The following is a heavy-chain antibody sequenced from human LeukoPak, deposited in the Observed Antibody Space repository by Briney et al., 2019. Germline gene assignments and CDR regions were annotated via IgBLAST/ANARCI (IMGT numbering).Heavy chain of an antibody. D-gene: IGHD3-22*01. J-gene: IGHJ4*02. V-gene: IGHV4-31*03. CDR3: ARATGGYYLYYFDY. CDR1: GGSISSGGYY. Sequence: SETLSLTCTVSGGSISSGGYYWSWIRQHPGKGLEWIGYIYYSGSTYYNPSLKGRVTISVDTSKNQFSLKLSSVTAADTAVYYCARATGGYYLYYFDYWGQGTLVTVSS. CDR2: IYYSGST.